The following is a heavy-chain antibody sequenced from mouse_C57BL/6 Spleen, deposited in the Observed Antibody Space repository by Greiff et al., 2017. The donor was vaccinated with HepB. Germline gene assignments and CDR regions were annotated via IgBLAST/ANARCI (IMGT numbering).Heavy chain of an antibody. CDR3: ATPVYDGYLAY. CDR2: ISSGGSYT. D-gene: IGHD2-3*01. CDR1: GFTFSSYG. J-gene: IGHJ3*01. Sequence: EVKLVESGGDLVKPGGSLKLSCAASGFTFSSYGMSWVRQTPDKRLEWVATISSGGSYTYYPDSVKGRFTISRDNAKNTLYLQMSSLKSEDTAMYYCATPVYDGYLAYWGQGTLVTVSA. V-gene: IGHV5-6*01.